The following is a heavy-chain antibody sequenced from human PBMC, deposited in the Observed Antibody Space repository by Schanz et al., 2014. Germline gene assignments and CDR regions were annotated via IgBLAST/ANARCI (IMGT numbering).Heavy chain of an antibody. CDR1: GFTFRNNW. CDR3: ADPDIVAPSGN. V-gene: IGHV3-74*01. Sequence: LVVESGGGLVQPGGSPRLSCAASGFTFRNNWMHWFRQGPGKGLSWVSRIDGEGGDTRYADSVKGRFTVFRDNARNMVFLQMNSLRAEDTAIYYCADPDIVAPSGNWGQGTQVTVSS. J-gene: IGHJ4*02. CDR2: IDGEGGDT. D-gene: IGHD5-12*01.